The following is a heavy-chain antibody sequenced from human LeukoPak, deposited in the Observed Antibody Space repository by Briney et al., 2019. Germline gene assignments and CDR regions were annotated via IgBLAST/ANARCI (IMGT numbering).Heavy chain of an antibody. D-gene: IGHD3-10*01. CDR3: ARASGWFGDGDDAFDI. J-gene: IGHJ3*02. CDR1: GGSISRYY. Sequence: SETLSLTCIISGGSISRYYWSWIRQPPGKGLEWIGYIYRSGSTYYNPSLKSRVTISVDRSKNQFSLKLSSVTAADTAVYYCARASGWFGDGDDAFDIWGQGTMVTVSS. V-gene: IGHV4-59*12. CDR2: IYRSGST.